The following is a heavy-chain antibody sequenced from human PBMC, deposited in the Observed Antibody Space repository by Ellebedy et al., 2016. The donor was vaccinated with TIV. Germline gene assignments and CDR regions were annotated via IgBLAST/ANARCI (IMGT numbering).Heavy chain of an antibody. D-gene: IGHD6-6*01. V-gene: IGHV1-69*13. CDR3: ARGLPPYSSSCDY. CDR1: GGTFSNYA. CDR2: VIPIFGAA. Sequence: SVKVSCXASGGTFSNYAVNWVRQAPGQGLEWMGGVIPIFGAANYARKFQGRVTITADVSTSTVYMELTSLRSEDTAVYYCARGLPPYSSSCDYWGQGTLVSVS. J-gene: IGHJ4*02.